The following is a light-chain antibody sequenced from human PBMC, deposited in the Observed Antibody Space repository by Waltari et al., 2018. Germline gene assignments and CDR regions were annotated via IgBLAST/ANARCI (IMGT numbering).Light chain of an antibody. Sequence: QSALTQPASVSGSPGPPITISCTRTSSAVGGYNSVSWYQHHPGKGPNLILYEVNKRPSGVSNRVSGSKSGNTASLTISGLQTEDEADYYCSSYTGRVYVFGTGTKVTVL. V-gene: IGLV2-14*01. CDR3: SSYTGRVYV. CDR1: SSAVGGYNS. CDR2: EVN. J-gene: IGLJ1*01.